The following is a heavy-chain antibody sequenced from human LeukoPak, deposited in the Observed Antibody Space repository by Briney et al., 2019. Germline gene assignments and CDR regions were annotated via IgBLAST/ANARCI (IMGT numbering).Heavy chain of an antibody. V-gene: IGHV3-23*01. D-gene: IGHD2-15*01. CDR3: ATLYCSGGSCYSGDDAFDI. CDR1: GFTFSSYA. J-gene: IGHJ3*02. CDR2: ISGSGGST. Sequence: PGGSLRLSCAASGFTFSSYAMSWVRQAPGKGLEWVSAISGSGGSTYYADSVKGRFTISRDNSKNTLYLQMNSLRAEDTAVYYCATLYCSGGSCYSGDDAFDIWGQGTMVTVSS.